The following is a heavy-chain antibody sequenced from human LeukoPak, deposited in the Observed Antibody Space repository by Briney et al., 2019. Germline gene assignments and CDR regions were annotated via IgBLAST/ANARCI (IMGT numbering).Heavy chain of an antibody. CDR2: INPNSGGT. J-gene: IGHJ4*02. D-gene: IGHD3-22*01. CDR3: ARGGGIVVTTTDY. V-gene: IGHV1-2*02. Sequence: ASVKVSCKASGYTFTGYYMHWVRQAPGQGLEWMGWINPNSGGTNYTQKFQGRVTMTRDTSISTAYMELSRLRPDDTAVYYCARGGGIVVTTTDYWGQGTLVTVSS. CDR1: GYTFTGYY.